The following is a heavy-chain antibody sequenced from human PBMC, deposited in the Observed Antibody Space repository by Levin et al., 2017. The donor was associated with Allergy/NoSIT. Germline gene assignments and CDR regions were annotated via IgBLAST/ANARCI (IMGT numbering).Heavy chain of an antibody. V-gene: IGHV3-48*02. Sequence: GGSLRLSCAASGFSFSDSSMNWVRQAPGKGLEWVSDISGSGTTIHYADSVRGRFTISRDNAKNSLYLQMNSLRDEDTAVYYWARDLEGGYEFEDWGQGTLVTVSS. CDR2: ISGSGTTI. D-gene: IGHD5-12*01. CDR3: ARDLEGGYEFED. CDR1: GFSFSDSS. J-gene: IGHJ4*02.